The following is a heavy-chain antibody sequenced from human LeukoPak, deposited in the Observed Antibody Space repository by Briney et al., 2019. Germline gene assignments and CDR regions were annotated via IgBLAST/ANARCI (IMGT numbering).Heavy chain of an antibody. CDR1: GFTFSSYS. V-gene: IGHV3-21*01. CDR3: ERDLYGSGGVTGY. CDR2: ISSSSSYI. D-gene: IGHD3-10*01. Sequence: GGSLRLSCAASGFTFSSYSMNWVRQAPGKGLEWVSSISSSSSYIYYADSVKGRFTIFRDNAKDSLYLQMNSLRAEDTAVYYCERDLYGSGGVTGYWGQGTLVTVSS. J-gene: IGHJ4*02.